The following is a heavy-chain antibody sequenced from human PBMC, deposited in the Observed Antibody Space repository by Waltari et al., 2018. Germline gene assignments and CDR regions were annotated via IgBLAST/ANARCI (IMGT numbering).Heavy chain of an antibody. J-gene: IGHJ4*02. CDR2: IYTSGST. CDR1: GGPISSGSYY. V-gene: IGHV4-61*02. D-gene: IGHD6-6*01. CDR3: ARDGSSAGVDY. Sequence: QVQLQESGPGLVKPSQTLSPTCTVSGGPISSGSYYWSWIRQPAGKGLEWIGRIYTSGSTNYNPSLKSRVTISVDTSKNQFSLKLSSVTAADTAVYYCARDGSSAGVDYWGQGTLVTVSS.